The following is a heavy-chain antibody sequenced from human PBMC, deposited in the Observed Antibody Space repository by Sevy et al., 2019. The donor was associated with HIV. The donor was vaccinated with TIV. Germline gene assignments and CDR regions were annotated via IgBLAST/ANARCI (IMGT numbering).Heavy chain of an antibody. V-gene: IGHV3-30*02. CDR2: ILYKGREK. CDR3: AKDYSTGWYGYYYGMDV. Sequence: GGSLRLSCAASGFIFSSFGMHWVRQAPGKGLEWVAFILYKGREKYYADAGKGRYTISRDNSKNTVYLQMSSLRAEDTAVYYCAKDYSTGWYGYYYGMDVRGQGTTVTVSS. CDR1: GFIFSSFG. J-gene: IGHJ6*02. D-gene: IGHD6-19*01.